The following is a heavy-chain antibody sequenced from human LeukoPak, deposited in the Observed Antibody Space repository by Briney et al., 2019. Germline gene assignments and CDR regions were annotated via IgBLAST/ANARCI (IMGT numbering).Heavy chain of an antibody. Sequence: GGSLRLSCAASGFTFSGFAMSWVRRTPGKGLEWVSAISGSGDNTPYADSVKGRFTISRDNSKNTLYLEMNSLRAEDTAIYYCAKMKEHPLPKYNIDVWGQGTTVTVSS. CDR2: ISGSGDNT. CDR1: GFTFSGFA. D-gene: IGHD1-1*01. V-gene: IGHV3-23*01. J-gene: IGHJ6*01. CDR3: AKMKEHPLPKYNIDV.